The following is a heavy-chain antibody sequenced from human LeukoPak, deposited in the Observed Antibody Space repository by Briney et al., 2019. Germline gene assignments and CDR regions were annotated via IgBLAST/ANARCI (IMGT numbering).Heavy chain of an antibody. CDR2: IYYSGST. Sequence: SETLFLTCTVSGGSISSYYWSWIRQPPGKGLEWIGYIYYSGSTNYNPSLKSRVTISVDTSKNQFSLKLSSVTAADTAVYYCARVGPGPYYYYYMDVWGKGTTVTVSS. CDR1: GGSISSYY. V-gene: IGHV4-59*01. CDR3: ARVGPGPYYYYYMDV. D-gene: IGHD3-10*01. J-gene: IGHJ6*03.